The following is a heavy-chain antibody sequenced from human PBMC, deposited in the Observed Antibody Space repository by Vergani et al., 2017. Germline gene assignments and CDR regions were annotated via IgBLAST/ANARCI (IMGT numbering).Heavy chain of an antibody. J-gene: IGHJ4*02. CDR3: ARDVQWPTGIDY. V-gene: IGHV4-39*02. Sequence: QLQLQESGPGLVKPSETLSLTCTVSGGSISSSSYYWGWIRQPPGKGLEWIGSIYYSGSTYYNPSLKSRVTISVDTSKNQFSLKLSSVTAADTAVYYCARDVQWPTGIDYWGQGTLVTVSS. CDR1: GGSISSSSYY. CDR2: IYYSGST. D-gene: IGHD6-19*01.